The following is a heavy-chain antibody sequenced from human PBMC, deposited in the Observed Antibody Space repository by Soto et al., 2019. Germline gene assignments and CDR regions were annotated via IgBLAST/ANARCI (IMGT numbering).Heavy chain of an antibody. D-gene: IGHD3-3*01. CDR3: AKDVLTIFGVVRPIGGFDY. J-gene: IGHJ4*02. CDR1: GFTFSSYA. Sequence: GGSLRLSCAASGFTFSSYAMSWVRQAPGKGLEWVSAISGSAGSTYYADSVKGRFTISRDNSKNTLYLQMNSLRAEDTAVYYCAKDVLTIFGVVRPIGGFDYWGQGTLVTVSS. CDR2: ISGSAGST. V-gene: IGHV3-23*01.